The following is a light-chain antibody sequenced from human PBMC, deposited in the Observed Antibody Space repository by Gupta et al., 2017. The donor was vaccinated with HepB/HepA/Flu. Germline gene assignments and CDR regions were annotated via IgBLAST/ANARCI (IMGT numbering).Light chain of an antibody. V-gene: IGKV2-30*01. CDR2: IVS. Sequence: DVVMTQSPLSLPVTLGQPASISCRSSQSLVSSYGDTHLSWFQQRPGQSPRRLISIVSNRDSGVPDRFSGSGSGSDFTLIISRVEAEDVAVYYCRQYKHWGHTFGQGTKLDIK. CDR3: RQYKHWGHT. CDR1: QSLVSSYGDTH. J-gene: IGKJ2*01.